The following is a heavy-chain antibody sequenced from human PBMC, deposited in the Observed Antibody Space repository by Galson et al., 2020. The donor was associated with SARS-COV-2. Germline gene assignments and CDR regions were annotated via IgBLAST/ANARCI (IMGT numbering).Heavy chain of an antibody. CDR1: GYTFTSYE. Sequence: ASVKVSCKASGYTFTSYEINWVRQAPGQGLEWMGWMNPHSGNTGYAQKFQGRVTMTRTTSISTAYMELNSLTSEDTAVYYCARSYDDFATWFDPWGQETLVTVSS. D-gene: IGHD4-17*01. CDR2: MNPHSGNT. V-gene: IGHV1-8*01. J-gene: IGHJ5*02. CDR3: ARSYDDFATWFDP.